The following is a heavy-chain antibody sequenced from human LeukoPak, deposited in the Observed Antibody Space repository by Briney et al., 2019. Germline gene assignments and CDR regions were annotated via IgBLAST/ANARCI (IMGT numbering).Heavy chain of an antibody. V-gene: IGHV3-9*01. Sequence: PGGSLRLSCAASGFTFDDYAMHWVRQAPGKGLEWVSGIRWNSGSIGYADSVKGRFTISRDNAKNSLYVQMNSLRAEDTALYYCAKDKGGSGRGFDYWGQGTLVTVSS. CDR3: AKDKGGSGRGFDY. CDR2: IRWNSGSI. D-gene: IGHD3-10*01. CDR1: GFTFDDYA. J-gene: IGHJ4*02.